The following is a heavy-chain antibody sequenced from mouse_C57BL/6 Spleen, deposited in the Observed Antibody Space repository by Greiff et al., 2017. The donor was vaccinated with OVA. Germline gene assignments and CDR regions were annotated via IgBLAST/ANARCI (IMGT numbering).Heavy chain of an antibody. D-gene: IGHD4-1*01. Sequence: VKLQQSGAELARPGASVKLSCKASGYTFTSYGISWVKQRTGQGLEWIGEIYPRSGNTYYNEKLKGKATLTADKSSSTAYMELRSLTSEDSAVYFCARGTGTGYFDYWGQGTTLTVSS. CDR1: GYTFTSYG. J-gene: IGHJ2*01. V-gene: IGHV1-81*01. CDR2: IYPRSGNT. CDR3: ARGTGTGYFDY.